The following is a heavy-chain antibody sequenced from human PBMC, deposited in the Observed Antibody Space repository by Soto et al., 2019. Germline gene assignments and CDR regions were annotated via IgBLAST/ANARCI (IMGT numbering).Heavy chain of an antibody. CDR2: IYYSVSI. Sequence: SATLSLTCTVSGGSFTSTNYFWGWIRQHPGKGLDWIGYIYYSVSIFYNPSLKSRVTISADTSKNQFSLKLSSVTAADTAVYYCARETVIIANFFDYWGQGTLVTVSS. J-gene: IGHJ4*02. CDR3: ARETVIIANFFDY. CDR1: GGSFTSTNYF. D-gene: IGHD3-10*01. V-gene: IGHV4-31*03.